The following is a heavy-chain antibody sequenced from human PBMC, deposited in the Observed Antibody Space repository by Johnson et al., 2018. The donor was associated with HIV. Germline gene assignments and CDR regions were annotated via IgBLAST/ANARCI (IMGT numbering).Heavy chain of an antibody. CDR1: GFIFSSYA. Sequence: QVQLVESGGGVVQTGRSLRLSCAASGFIFSSYAMHWVRQAPGEGLEWVAVISSDESNKYYADSVKGRFTISRDNSKNTLYLQMNSLKTEDTAVYYCTTDLASDAFDIWGQGTMVTVSS. J-gene: IGHJ3*02. V-gene: IGHV3-30*04. CDR3: TTDLASDAFDI. CDR2: ISSDESNK.